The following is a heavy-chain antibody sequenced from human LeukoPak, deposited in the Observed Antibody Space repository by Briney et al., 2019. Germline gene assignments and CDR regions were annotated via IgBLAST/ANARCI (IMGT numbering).Heavy chain of an antibody. D-gene: IGHD3-22*01. V-gene: IGHV1-18*01. CDR2: ISAYNGNT. CDR1: GYTFTSYG. J-gene: IGHJ6*02. Sequence: GASVKVCCKASGYTFTSYGISWVRQAPGQGLEWMGWISAYNGNTNYAQKLQGRVTMTTDTSTSTAYMELRSLRSDDTAVYYCTRLYYDSSGYYLYYYYGMDVWGQGTTVTVSS. CDR3: TRLYYDSSGYYLYYYYGMDV.